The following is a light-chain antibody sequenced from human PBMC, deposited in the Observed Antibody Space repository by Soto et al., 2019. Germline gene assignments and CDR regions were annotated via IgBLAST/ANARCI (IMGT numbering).Light chain of an antibody. Sequence: EIVLTQSPGTLSLSPGERATLSCRASQSVSSSYLAWYQQKPCQAPRLLIYGASSMATGIPDRFSGSESGTDFTLTISRLEPEDLAVYYCQQYGSSQYTFGQGTKLEIK. CDR3: QQYGSSQYT. J-gene: IGKJ2*01. CDR2: GAS. V-gene: IGKV3-20*01. CDR1: QSVSSSY.